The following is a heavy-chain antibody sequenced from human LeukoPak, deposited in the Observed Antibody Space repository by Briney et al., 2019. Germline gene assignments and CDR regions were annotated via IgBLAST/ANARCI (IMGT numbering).Heavy chain of an antibody. CDR3: ARGPVEMATMPYYYYYMDV. CDR2: INPSGGST. Sequence: ASVKVSCKASGYTFTSYYMHWVRQAPGQGLEWMGIINPSGGSTSYAQKFQGRVTMTRDMSTSTAYMELSSLRSEDTAVYYCARGPVEMATMPYYYYYMDVWGKGTTVTISS. CDR1: GYTFTSYY. D-gene: IGHD5-24*01. J-gene: IGHJ6*03. V-gene: IGHV1-46*01.